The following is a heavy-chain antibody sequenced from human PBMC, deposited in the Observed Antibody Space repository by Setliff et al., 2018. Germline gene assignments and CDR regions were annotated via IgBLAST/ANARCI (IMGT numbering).Heavy chain of an antibody. J-gene: IGHJ4*02. Sequence: LSLTCTVSGGSFTTYYWSWIRQSPGKGLEWIGYIYYSGSTNYNPSLKSRVSISVDTSKNQFSLRLTSVTAADTAVYHCAREYYYARSRNFDYWGQGTLVTVSS. CDR3: AREYYYARSRNFDY. D-gene: IGHD3-22*01. CDR1: GGSFTTYY. CDR2: IYYSGST. V-gene: IGHV4-59*01.